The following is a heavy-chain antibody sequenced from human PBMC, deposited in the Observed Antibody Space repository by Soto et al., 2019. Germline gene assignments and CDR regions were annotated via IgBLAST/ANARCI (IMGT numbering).Heavy chain of an antibody. D-gene: IGHD2-21*02. J-gene: IGHJ4*02. CDR1: GYTFTTYA. V-gene: IGHV1-3*01. CDR3: ARNAVTASSDFDY. CDR2: INAGNGNA. Sequence: QVQPVQSGAEVKKPGASVKVSCKASGYTFTTYAMHWVRQAPGQRLEWMGWINAGNGNAKYSQKFQGRVTITRDTSASTAYMELSSLRTEDTAVYSCARNAVTASSDFDYWGQGTLVTVSS.